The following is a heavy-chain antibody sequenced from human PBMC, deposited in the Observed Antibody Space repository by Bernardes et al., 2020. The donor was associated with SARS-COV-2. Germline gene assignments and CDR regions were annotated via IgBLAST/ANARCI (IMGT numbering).Heavy chain of an antibody. CDR3: AREVDDILTGYYRWFEP. CDR2: IKQDGSEK. Sequence: GGSLRLSCAASGFTFSSYWMSWVRQAPGKGLEWVANIKQDGSEKYYVDSVKGRFTISRDNAKNSLYLQMNSLRAEDTAVYYCAREVDDILTGYYRWFEPWGQGTLVTVSS. D-gene: IGHD3-9*01. J-gene: IGHJ5*02. CDR1: GFTFSSYW. V-gene: IGHV3-7*03.